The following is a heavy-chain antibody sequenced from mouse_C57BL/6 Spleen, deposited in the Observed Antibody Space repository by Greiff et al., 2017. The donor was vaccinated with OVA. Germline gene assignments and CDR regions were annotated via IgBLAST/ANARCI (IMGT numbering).Heavy chain of an antibody. CDR2: IYPRSGNT. Sequence: QVQLQQSGAELARPGASVKLSCKASGYPFTSYGISWVKQRTGQGLEWIGEIYPRSGNTYYNEKFKGKATLTADKSSSTAYMELRSLTSEDSAVYFCAREGTGAAWFAYWGQGTLVTVSA. V-gene: IGHV1-81*01. CDR3: AREGTGAAWFAY. CDR1: GYPFTSYG. D-gene: IGHD4-1*01. J-gene: IGHJ3*01.